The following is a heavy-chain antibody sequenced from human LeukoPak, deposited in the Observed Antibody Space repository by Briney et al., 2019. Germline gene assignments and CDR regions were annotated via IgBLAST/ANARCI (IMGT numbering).Heavy chain of an antibody. V-gene: IGHV3-33*06. Sequence: GRSLRLSCAASGFTFSSYAMHWVRQAPGKGLEWVAVIWYDGNNKYYADSVKGRFTISRDNSKNTLYLQMDSLRVEDTAVYYCAKDWGYTTMVSYYFDYWGQGALVTVSS. CDR3: AKDWGYTTMVSYYFDY. J-gene: IGHJ4*02. CDR1: GFTFSSYA. CDR2: IWYDGNNK. D-gene: IGHD5-18*01.